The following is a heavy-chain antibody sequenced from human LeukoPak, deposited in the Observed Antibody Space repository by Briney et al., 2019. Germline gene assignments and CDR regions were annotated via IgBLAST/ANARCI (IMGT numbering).Heavy chain of an antibody. CDR2: FYPGGST. V-gene: IGHV4-4*07. Sequence: PSETLSLTCNVSGGSISSDYWSWIRQPAGKGLEWIGRFYPGGSTNYNPFLKSRVTMSVDTSKNQFSLKLRSVTAADTALYYCARGAGPFDYWGQGALVTVST. D-gene: IGHD6-19*01. CDR3: ARGAGPFDY. CDR1: GGSISSDY. J-gene: IGHJ4*02.